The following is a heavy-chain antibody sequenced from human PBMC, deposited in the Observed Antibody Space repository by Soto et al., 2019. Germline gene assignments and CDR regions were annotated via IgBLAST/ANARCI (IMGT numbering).Heavy chain of an antibody. CDR2: INPNSGGT. CDR3: ARAGYGDHLTYWFDP. V-gene: IGHV1-2*02. Sequence: QVQLVQSGAEVKKPGASVKVSCKASGYTFTGYYMHWVRQAPGQGLEWMGWINPNSGGTNYAQKFQGRVTMTRDTSISTAYMELSRLRSDDTAVYYCARAGYGDHLTYWFDPWGQGTLVTVSS. D-gene: IGHD4-17*01. CDR1: GYTFTGYY. J-gene: IGHJ5*02.